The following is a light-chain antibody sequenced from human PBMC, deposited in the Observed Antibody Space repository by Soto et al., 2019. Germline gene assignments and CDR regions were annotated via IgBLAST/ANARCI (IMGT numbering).Light chain of an antibody. CDR1: EPFGRW. Sequence: DIRMTQSPSTLSASVGNRVTITCRASEPFGRWLAWYQLSPGKAPKLLSHRASTLTSGVPARFSGSGSGTDFTLTIDSLQPDDFASYYCQQYKSYSPYTFGQGTKLEIK. CDR2: RAS. CDR3: QQYKSYSPYT. V-gene: IGKV1-5*03. J-gene: IGKJ2*01.